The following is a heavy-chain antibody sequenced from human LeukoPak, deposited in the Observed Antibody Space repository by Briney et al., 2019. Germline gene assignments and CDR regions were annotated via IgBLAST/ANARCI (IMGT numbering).Heavy chain of an antibody. CDR3: ARGSGRSSYQGTYFDY. D-gene: IGHD6-6*01. CDR1: GFTVSSNY. V-gene: IGHV3-66*01. Sequence: GGSLRLSCAASGFTVSSNYMSWVRQAPGKGLEWVSVIYSGGSTYYADSVKGRFTISRDNSKNTLYLQMNSLRAEDTAVYYCARGSGRSSYQGTYFDYWGQGTLVTVSS. CDR2: IYSGGST. J-gene: IGHJ4*02.